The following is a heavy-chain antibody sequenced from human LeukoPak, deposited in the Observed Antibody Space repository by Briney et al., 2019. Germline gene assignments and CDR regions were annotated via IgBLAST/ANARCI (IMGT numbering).Heavy chain of an antibody. CDR3: ARGPNCSGGSCYQSGFDFDI. Sequence: PSETLSLTCAVYGGSFSGYYWSWIRQPPGKGLEWIGEINHSGSTNYNPSLKSRVTISVDTSKNQFSLKLSSVTAADTAVYYCARGPNCSGGSCYQSGFDFDIWGQGTMVTVSS. V-gene: IGHV4-34*01. CDR2: INHSGST. D-gene: IGHD2-15*01. CDR1: GGSFSGYY. J-gene: IGHJ3*02.